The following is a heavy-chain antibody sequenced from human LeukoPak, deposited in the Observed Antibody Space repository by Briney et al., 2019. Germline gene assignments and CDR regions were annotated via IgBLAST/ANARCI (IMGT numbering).Heavy chain of an antibody. V-gene: IGHV5-51*01. CDR1: GYSFTSYW. D-gene: IGHD3-22*01. CDR2: IYPGESDT. Sequence: GESLKISCKGSGYSFTSYWIGWVRQMPGKGLEWMGIIYPGESDTRHSPSFQGQVTISADKSISTAYLQWSSLKASDTAMYYCARLDGYYDSSGYYPRGAFDIWGQGTMVTVSS. CDR3: ARLDGYYDSSGYYPRGAFDI. J-gene: IGHJ3*02.